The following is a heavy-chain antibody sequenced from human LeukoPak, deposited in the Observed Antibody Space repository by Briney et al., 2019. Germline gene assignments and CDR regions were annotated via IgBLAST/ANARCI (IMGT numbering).Heavy chain of an antibody. D-gene: IGHD3-10*01. CDR3: ARDVFTYYYGSGSYFDY. J-gene: IGHJ4*02. V-gene: IGHV3-48*01. CDR2: XXXXXNTI. CDR1: GFTFSSYN. Sequence: GGSLRLSCAASGFTFSSYNXXXXXXAXGXXXXXXXYXXXXXNTIYYADSVKGRXXXSXXXXXXXLYLQMNSLRAEDTAVYYCARDVFTYYYGSGSYFDYWGQGALVTVSS.